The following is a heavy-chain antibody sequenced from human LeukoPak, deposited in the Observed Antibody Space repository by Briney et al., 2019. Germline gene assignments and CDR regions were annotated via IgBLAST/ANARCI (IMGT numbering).Heavy chain of an antibody. Sequence: PGGSLRLSCAASGLTFSPYAMRWVRQASGRGLEWVSAISGSTGSTYYADSVKGRFTISRDNSKNTLYLQMNSLRVEDTAVYYCAKGLSSYYGSGSNYWGQGTLVSVSS. V-gene: IGHV3-23*01. D-gene: IGHD3-10*01. J-gene: IGHJ4*02. CDR2: ISGSTGST. CDR3: AKGLSSYYGSGSNY. CDR1: GLTFSPYA.